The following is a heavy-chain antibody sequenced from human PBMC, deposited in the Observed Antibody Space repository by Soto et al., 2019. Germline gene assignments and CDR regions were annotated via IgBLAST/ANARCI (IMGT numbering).Heavy chain of an antibody. J-gene: IGHJ5*02. CDR2: INVYNGNT. V-gene: IGHV1-18*01. Sequence: ASVKVSCKASGYTFTNYCISWVRQAPGQGLEWMGWINVYNGNTKYAQKVQGRVTMTTDTSTSTAYMELRSLRSDDTAVYYCARGVGSGSYDNQYNWFDPWCQGTLVTVS. CDR3: ARGVGSGSYDNQYNWFDP. CDR1: GYTFTNYC. D-gene: IGHD3-10*01.